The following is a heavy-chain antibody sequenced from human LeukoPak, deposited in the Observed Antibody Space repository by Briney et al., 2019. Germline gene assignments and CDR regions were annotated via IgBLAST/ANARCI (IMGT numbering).Heavy chain of an antibody. Sequence: SETLSLTCTVSGGSIGSYYWSWIRQPPGKGLEWIGFIYYTGSTNYNPSLKSRLTISLDTSKNQFSLKLSSVTAADTAVYYCARGRGGDYWGQGTLVTVSS. J-gene: IGHJ4*02. V-gene: IGHV4-59*01. CDR2: IYYTGST. D-gene: IGHD3-16*01. CDR3: ARGRGGDY. CDR1: GGSIGSYY.